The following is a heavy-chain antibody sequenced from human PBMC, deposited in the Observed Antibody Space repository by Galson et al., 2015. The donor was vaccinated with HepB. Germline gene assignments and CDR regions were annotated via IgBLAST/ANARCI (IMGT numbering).Heavy chain of an antibody. CDR3: ARDGGPTTGDAFDV. D-gene: IGHD4-17*01. V-gene: IGHV3-30*19. CDR2: ISSQGNNK. J-gene: IGHJ3*01. CDR1: GFTFSMYG. Sequence: SLRLSCAASGFTFSMYGMHWVRQAPGKGLEWVAVISSQGNNKYCAESVKGRFTISRDNSKNTLNMEMKSLRPEDTAVYFCARDGGPTTGDAFDVWGQGTLVTVSS.